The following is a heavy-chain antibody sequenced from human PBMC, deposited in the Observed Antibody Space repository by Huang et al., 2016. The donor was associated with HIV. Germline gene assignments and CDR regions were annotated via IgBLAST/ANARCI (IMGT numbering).Heavy chain of an antibody. V-gene: IGHV3-23*01. CDR2: IGATGRTT. CDR3: AQGGGQSAAFPV. Sequence: EVPLLESGGGLVHPGGSLRLSCAASRSTFYNHAMSWVRQAPGKGLEWVSTIGATGRTTYSAASVKGRFTISRDNSDNTLHLQMNSLRADDTAVYYCAQGGGQSAAFPVWGQGTMVTVSA. J-gene: IGHJ3*01. CDR1: RSTFYNHA. D-gene: IGHD3-16*01.